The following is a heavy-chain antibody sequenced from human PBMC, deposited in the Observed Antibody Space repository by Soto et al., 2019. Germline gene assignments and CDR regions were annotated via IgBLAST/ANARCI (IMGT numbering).Heavy chain of an antibody. CDR3: GREDSSSLVY. D-gene: IGHD6-13*01. CDR1: GFTFSSYG. Sequence: QVQLVESGGGVVQPGRSLRLSCAASGFTFSSYGMHWVRQAPGKGLEWVAVIWYDGSNKYYADSVKGRFTISRDNSKNTLYLQMNGLRAEDTAVYCWGREDSSSLVYWGQGTLVTVSS. V-gene: IGHV3-33*01. CDR2: IWYDGSNK. J-gene: IGHJ4*02.